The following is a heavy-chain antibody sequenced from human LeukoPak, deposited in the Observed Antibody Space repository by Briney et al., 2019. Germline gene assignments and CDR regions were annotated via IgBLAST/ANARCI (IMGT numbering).Heavy chain of an antibody. J-gene: IGHJ3*02. D-gene: IGHD2-2*01. CDR1: GFTFSSYA. CDR3: AKGGYCSSTSCYLGAFGI. Sequence: QPGGSLRLSCAASGFTFSSYAMSWVRQAPGKGLEWVSAISGSGGSTYYADSVKGRFTISRDNSKNTLYLQMNSLRAEDTAVYYCAKGGYCSSTSCYLGAFGIWGQGTMVTVSS. V-gene: IGHV3-23*01. CDR2: ISGSGGST.